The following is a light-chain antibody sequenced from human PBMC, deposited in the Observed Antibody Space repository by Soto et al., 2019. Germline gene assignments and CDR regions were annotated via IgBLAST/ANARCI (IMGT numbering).Light chain of an antibody. J-gene: IGKJ5*01. CDR1: QSVSNIY. CDR3: QQRSSWIT. CDR2: DGS. V-gene: IGKV3D-20*02. Sequence: LVLTQSPCTLSLSPGETATLSCRASQSVSNIYLGWYQQKPGQAPRLLIFDGSSRATGIPDRFSGSGSGTDFTLTISRLEPEDFAVYYCQQRSSWITFGQGTRLAIK.